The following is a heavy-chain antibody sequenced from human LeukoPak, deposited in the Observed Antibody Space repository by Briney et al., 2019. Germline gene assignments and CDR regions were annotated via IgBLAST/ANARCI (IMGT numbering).Heavy chain of an antibody. CDR2: INPNSGGT. Sequence: ASVKLCSKPSGYTFTGYYIHRVRQSPRHRREWMGWINPNSGGTNYAQKFQGRVTMTRDTSISTVYMELSRLRSDDSAVYYCARSSWIQLWLLFDYWGQGTLVTVSS. V-gene: IGHV1-2*02. CDR1: GYTFTGYY. J-gene: IGHJ4*02. D-gene: IGHD5-18*01. CDR3: ARSSWIQLWLLFDY.